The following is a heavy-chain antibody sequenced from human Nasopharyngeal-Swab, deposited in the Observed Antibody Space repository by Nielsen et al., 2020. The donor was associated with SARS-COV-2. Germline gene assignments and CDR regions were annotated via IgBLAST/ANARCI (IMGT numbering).Heavy chain of an antibody. D-gene: IGHD6-6*01. Sequence: GESLKISCAASGFTFSNAWMSWVRQAPGKGLEWVGRIKSKTDGGTTDYAAPVKGRFTISRDDSKNTLYLQMNSLKTEDTAVYYCARTAAQNFQHWGQGTLVTVSS. CDR1: GFTFSNAW. CDR2: IKSKTDGGTT. V-gene: IGHV3-15*01. CDR3: ARTAAQNFQH. J-gene: IGHJ1*01.